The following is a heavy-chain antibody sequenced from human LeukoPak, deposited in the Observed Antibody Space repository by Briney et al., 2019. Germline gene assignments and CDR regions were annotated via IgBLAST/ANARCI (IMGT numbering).Heavy chain of an antibody. J-gene: IGHJ5*02. D-gene: IGHD2-21*01. CDR1: GGSISSGSYY. CDR2: IYTSGST. V-gene: IGHV4-61*02. Sequence: SETLSLTCTASGGSISSGSYYWSWIRQPAGKGLEWIGRIYTSGSTNYNPSLKSRVAISVDTSKNQFSLKLSSVTAADTAVYYCARDYCGGDCYLDNWFDPWGQGTLVTVSS. CDR3: ARDYCGGDCYLDNWFDP.